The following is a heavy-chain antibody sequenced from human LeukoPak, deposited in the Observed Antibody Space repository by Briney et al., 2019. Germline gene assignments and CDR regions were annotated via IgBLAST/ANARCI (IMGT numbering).Heavy chain of an antibody. J-gene: IGHJ6*03. Sequence: ASVKVSCKASGYTFTSYYIHWVRQAPGQGLEWMGLINPSGGSTNYAQKFQGRVTMTRDTSTSTVYMGLSSLRSEDTAVYYCAGGTKVKCSSSWYSVTFGYYYMDVWGKGTTVTVSS. CDR3: AGGTKVKCSSSWYSVTFGYYYMDV. CDR2: INPSGGST. CDR1: GYTFTSYY. D-gene: IGHD6-13*01. V-gene: IGHV1-46*01.